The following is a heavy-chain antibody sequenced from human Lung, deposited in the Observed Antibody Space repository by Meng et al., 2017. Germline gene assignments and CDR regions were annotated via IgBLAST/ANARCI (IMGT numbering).Heavy chain of an antibody. CDR2: IYLPGGP. CDR3: ARKGAYELDS. V-gene: IGHV4-4*02. J-gene: IGHJ4*02. Sequence: QVQLQESVPGLVKPSVTLSLTCAVSGGAISSSNWWSWVRQPPGKGLEWIGEIYLPGGPTYNPSLKSRATMSVDQSKSQFSLNLAAVTAADTAIYYCARKGAYELDSWGQGILVTVSS. D-gene: IGHD3-3*01. CDR1: GGAISSSNW.